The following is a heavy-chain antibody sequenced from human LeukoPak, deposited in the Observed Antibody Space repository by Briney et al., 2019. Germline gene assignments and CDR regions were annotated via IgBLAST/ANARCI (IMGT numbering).Heavy chain of an antibody. CDR2: ISGGSEDT. V-gene: IGHV3-23*01. Sequence: GGSLRLSCTASGFTFGGYAMSWVRQAPGKGLDWVSSISGGSEDTYYADSVKGRFTISRDNSKTTLYLQMNSLRAEDTAVYYCARTIAQYSNSWLYFYYGLDVWGQGTTVTVSS. CDR3: ARTIAQYSNSWLYFYYGLDV. J-gene: IGHJ6*02. D-gene: IGHD6-13*01. CDR1: GFTFGGYA.